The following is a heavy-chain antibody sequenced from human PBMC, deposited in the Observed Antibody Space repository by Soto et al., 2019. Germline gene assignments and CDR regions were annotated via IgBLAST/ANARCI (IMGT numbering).Heavy chain of an antibody. Sequence: SVKVSCKASGGSFSSYAISWVRQAPGQGLEWMGGIIPIFGTANYAQKFQGRVTITADESTSTAYMELSSLRSEDTAVYYCARSSNYYGSGSFNYYFDYWGQGTLVTVSS. J-gene: IGHJ4*02. CDR2: IIPIFGTA. V-gene: IGHV1-69*13. CDR1: GGSFSSYA. D-gene: IGHD3-10*01. CDR3: ARSSNYYGSGSFNYYFDY.